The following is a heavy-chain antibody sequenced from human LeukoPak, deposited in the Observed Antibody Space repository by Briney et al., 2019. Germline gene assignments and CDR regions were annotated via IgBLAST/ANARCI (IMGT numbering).Heavy chain of an antibody. J-gene: IGHJ4*02. CDR2: FIPRFGTT. D-gene: IGHD2-15*01. Sequence: SVKVSCKASGGTFSTDAINWIRQAPGQGLEWMGGFIPRFGTTFYAQKFQGRVTLVADKSTNAAFMEVSSLTSDDTAVYYCARQHCAGGTCYDDRGFFDFWGQGTLVTVPS. CDR3: ARQHCAGGTCYDDRGFFDF. CDR1: GGTFSTDA. V-gene: IGHV1-69*06.